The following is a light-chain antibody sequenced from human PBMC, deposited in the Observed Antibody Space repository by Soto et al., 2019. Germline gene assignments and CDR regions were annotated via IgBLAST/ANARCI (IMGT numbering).Light chain of an antibody. Sequence: QSVLTQPRSVSGSAGQSVTISCTGTSSDVGGYNYVSWYQQHPGKAPKLMIYDVSKRPSGVPGRFSGSKSGNTASLTISGLQAEDEADYYCCSYAGSYTGVFGGGTKLTVL. CDR1: SSDVGGYNY. CDR2: DVS. CDR3: CSYAGSYTGV. J-gene: IGLJ3*02. V-gene: IGLV2-11*01.